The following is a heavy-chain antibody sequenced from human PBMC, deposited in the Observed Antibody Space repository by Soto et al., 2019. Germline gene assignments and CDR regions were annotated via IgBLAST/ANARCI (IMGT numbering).Heavy chain of an antibody. D-gene: IGHD6-19*01. Sequence: SVSNAWMNWVRPAPGKGLEWVGRIKSKTDGGTTDYAAPVKGRFTISRDDSKNTLYLQMNSLKTEDTAVYYCTTGGYVAVAGGWGQGTLVTVSS. V-gene: IGHV3-15*07. CDR1: SVSNAW. J-gene: IGHJ4*02. CDR2: IKSKTDGGTT. CDR3: TTGGYVAVAGG.